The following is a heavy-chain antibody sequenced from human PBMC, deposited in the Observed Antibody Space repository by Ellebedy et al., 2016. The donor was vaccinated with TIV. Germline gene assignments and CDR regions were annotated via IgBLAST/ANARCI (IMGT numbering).Heavy chain of an antibody. D-gene: IGHD5-18*01. J-gene: IGHJ6*02. CDR3: ARDGGYSYGWGGYYYYYYGMDV. CDR2: MSASDGAT. Sequence: PGGSLRLSCAASGFTFSSYGMSWVRQAPGKGLEWVSAMSASDGATYYADSVKGRFTISRDNSKNTLYLQMNSLRAEDTAVYYCARDGGYSYGWGGYYYYYYGMDVWGQGTTVTVSS. V-gene: IGHV3-23*01. CDR1: GFTFSSYG.